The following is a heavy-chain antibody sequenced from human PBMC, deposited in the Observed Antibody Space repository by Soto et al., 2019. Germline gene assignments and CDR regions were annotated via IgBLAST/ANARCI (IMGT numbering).Heavy chain of an antibody. J-gene: IGHJ6*02. V-gene: IGHV1-18*01. CDR2: ISAYNGHT. CDR1: GYTFTSFG. Sequence: QVQLVQSGAEVKKPGASVKVSCKASGYTFTSFGISWVRQAPGQGLEGMGWISAYNGHTNYAQNLQDRVVMTTETSTSTAYMELRSLRSDDTAVYYCTRPTDYYYYSLDVWGQGTTVTVSS. CDR3: TRPTDYYYYSLDV.